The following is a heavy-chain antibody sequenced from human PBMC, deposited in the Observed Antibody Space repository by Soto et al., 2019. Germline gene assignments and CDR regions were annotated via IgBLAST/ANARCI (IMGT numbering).Heavy chain of an antibody. J-gene: IGHJ5*02. CDR2: IFYSGST. D-gene: IGHD5-18*01. Sequence: SDTLSLTCTVSGCSISNYYWSRIRQPPGRGLEWIGHIFYSGSTNYNPALKSRVTISVDTSKSQFSLKLSSVTAADSAVYYCAKDSGYNYGYFRWFDPWGQGTLVT. CDR3: AKDSGYNYGYFRWFDP. CDR1: GCSISNYY. V-gene: IGHV4-59*01.